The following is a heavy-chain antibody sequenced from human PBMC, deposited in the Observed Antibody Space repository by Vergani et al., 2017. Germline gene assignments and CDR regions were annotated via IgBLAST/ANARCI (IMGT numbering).Heavy chain of an antibody. D-gene: IGHD4-23*01. CDR1: GGSISAGYYF. CDR3: ARRSGGYYSGGKVHPLRTAFDV. J-gene: IGHJ3*01. Sequence: QVQLQASGPGRVKPSQTLALTCTMSGGSISAGYYFWSWIRQPAGKGLEWLGHISASGNASHSPSLKTRVSMSVDTSNNQFSLTVTLVTAADTAIYFCARRSGGYYSGGKVHPLRTAFDVWGHGTVVTVSS. CDR2: ISASGNA. V-gene: IGHV4-61*02.